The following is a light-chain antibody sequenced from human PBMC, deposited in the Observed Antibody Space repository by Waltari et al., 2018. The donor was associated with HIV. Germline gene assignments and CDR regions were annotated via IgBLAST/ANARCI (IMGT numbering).Light chain of an antibody. CDR2: DVN. J-gene: IGLJ1*01. CDR3: CSHAGNFIFV. Sequence: QSALTQPHSVSGSPGQSLTISCTGTSTSVDTFVSWYQQHPGKAPKVIIFDVNKRPSGVPDRFSGSKSGNTASLTISGLQAEDEADYYCCSHAGNFIFVFGTGTKVTVL. V-gene: IGLV2-11*01. CDR1: STSVDTF.